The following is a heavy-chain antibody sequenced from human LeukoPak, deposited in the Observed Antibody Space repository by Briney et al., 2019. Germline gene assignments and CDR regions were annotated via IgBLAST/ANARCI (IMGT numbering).Heavy chain of an antibody. CDR2: ISSSSSYI. J-gene: IGHJ4*02. CDR1: GFTFSSYS. Sequence: GGSLRLSCAASGFTFSSYSMNWARQAPGKGLEWVSSISSSSSYIYYADSVKGRFTISRDNAKNSLYLQMNSLRAEDTAVYYCASSATTGGGVGYWGQGTLVTVSS. D-gene: IGHD2-8*02. CDR3: ASSATTGGGVGY. V-gene: IGHV3-21*01.